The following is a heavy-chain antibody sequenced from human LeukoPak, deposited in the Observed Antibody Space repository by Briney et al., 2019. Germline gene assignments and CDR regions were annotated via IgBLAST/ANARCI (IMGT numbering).Heavy chain of an antibody. V-gene: IGHV1-2*02. CDR1: GYTFTAYY. J-gene: IGHJ6*03. Sequence: ASVKVSCKASGYTFTAYYMHWVRQAPGQGLEWMGWINPNSGGTNYAQKFQGRVTMTRDTSISTAYMELSRLRSDGTAVYYCATTVTTYYYYYYMDVWGKGTTVTVSS. CDR3: ATTVTTYYYYYYMDV. CDR2: INPNSGGT. D-gene: IGHD4-17*01.